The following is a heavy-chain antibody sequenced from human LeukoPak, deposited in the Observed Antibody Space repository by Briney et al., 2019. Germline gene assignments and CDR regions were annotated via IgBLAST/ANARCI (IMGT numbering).Heavy chain of an antibody. V-gene: IGHV6-1*01. Sequence: SQTLSLTCVISGDSVSSNRAAWHWLRQSPSRGLEWLGRTYYRSQWYVDYASSVKSRIILTPDTSKNQFSLQLNSVTPEDTAVYYCAREGWWFDFWGQGTLVTVFS. CDR1: GDSVSSNRAA. CDR2: TYYRSQWYV. CDR3: AREGWWFDF. D-gene: IGHD2-15*01. J-gene: IGHJ4*02.